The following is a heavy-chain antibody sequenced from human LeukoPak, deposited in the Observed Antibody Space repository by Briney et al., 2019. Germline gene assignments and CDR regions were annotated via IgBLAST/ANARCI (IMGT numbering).Heavy chain of an antibody. CDR1: GFTFSSYA. V-gene: IGHV3-23*01. CDR2: ISGSGGST. Sequence: GGSLRLSCAASGFTFSSYAMSWVRQAPGKGLEWVSAISGSGGSTYYADSVKGRFTISRDNSKNTLYLQMNSLRAEDTAVYYCAKDTNYDSWSGPSLFTFDYWGQGTLVTVSS. J-gene: IGHJ4*02. D-gene: IGHD3-3*01. CDR3: AKDTNYDSWSGPSLFTFDY.